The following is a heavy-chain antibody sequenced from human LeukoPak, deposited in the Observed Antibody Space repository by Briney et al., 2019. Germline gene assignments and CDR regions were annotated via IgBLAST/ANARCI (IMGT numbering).Heavy chain of an antibody. CDR3: VRGNSHSFDY. CDR1: GFSFSIHG. CDR2: INSDGSST. D-gene: IGHD2/OR15-2a*01. Sequence: GGSLRLSCAVSGFSFSIHGMHWVRQAPGKGPVWVSRINSDGSSTTYADSVKGRFTISRDNAKKTLYLQMNSLRAEDTAVYYCVRGNSHSFDYWGKGVLVTVSS. J-gene: IGHJ4*02. V-gene: IGHV3-74*03.